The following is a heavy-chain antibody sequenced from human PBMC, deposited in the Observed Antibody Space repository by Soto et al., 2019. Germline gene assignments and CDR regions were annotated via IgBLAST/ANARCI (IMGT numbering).Heavy chain of an antibody. Sequence: QVQLVQSGAEVKKPGASVKVSCKASGYTFTSYAMHWVRQAPGQRLEWMGWINAGNGNTKYSQKFQGRVTITRDTSASTGYMELSRLRSEDTAVYYCARVLGYCDLTPYYYYGMDVWGQGTTVTVSS. CDR2: INAGNGNT. D-gene: IGHD2-8*02. V-gene: IGHV1-3*01. CDR1: GYTFTSYA. J-gene: IGHJ6*02. CDR3: ARVLGYCDLTPYYYYGMDV.